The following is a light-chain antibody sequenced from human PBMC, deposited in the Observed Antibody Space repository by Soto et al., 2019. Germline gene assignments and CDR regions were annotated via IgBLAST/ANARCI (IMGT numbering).Light chain of an antibody. V-gene: IGKV1-5*03. CDR3: QQYDSYPVT. Sequence: DIQMTQSPSTLSASVGDRVTITCRASQSISSWLAWYQQKPGKAPKVLIYRASSLESGVPSRFSGSGSGTEFTLTISTLQPDDFATYYCQQYDSYPVTFGGGTKVEIK. J-gene: IGKJ4*01. CDR2: RAS. CDR1: QSISSW.